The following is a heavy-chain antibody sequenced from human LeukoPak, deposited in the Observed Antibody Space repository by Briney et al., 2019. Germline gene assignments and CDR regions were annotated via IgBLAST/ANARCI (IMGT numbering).Heavy chain of an antibody. CDR1: GFTFSSYA. V-gene: IGHV3-23*01. Sequence: GGSLRLSCAASGFTFSSYAMSWVRQAPGKGLGWVSAISGSGGSTYYADSVKGRFTISRDNSKNTLYLQMNSLRAEDTAVYYCAKESTLWFGESLGYYYYYYMDVWGKGTTVTVSS. CDR2: ISGSGGST. CDR3: AKESTLWFGESLGYYYYYYMDV. D-gene: IGHD3-10*01. J-gene: IGHJ6*03.